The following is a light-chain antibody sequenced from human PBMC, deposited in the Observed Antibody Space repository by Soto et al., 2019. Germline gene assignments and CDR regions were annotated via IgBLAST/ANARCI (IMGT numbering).Light chain of an antibody. CDR3: CSYAGSSTWV. V-gene: IGLV2-23*01. CDR1: SSDVGNYNL. J-gene: IGLJ3*02. Sequence: QSVLTQPASVSGSPGQSITISCTGTSSDVGNYNLVSWYQQHPGTAPKLIIYENIKRASGVSDRFSGSTSGITASLRISVLQAEDEADYYCCSYAGSSTWVFGGGTKLTVL. CDR2: ENI.